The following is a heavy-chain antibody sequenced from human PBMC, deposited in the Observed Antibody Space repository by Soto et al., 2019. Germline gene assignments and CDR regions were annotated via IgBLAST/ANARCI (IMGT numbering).Heavy chain of an antibody. CDR2: ISWNSVAI. V-gene: IGHV3-9*01. J-gene: IGHJ4*02. CDR3: AKATRLSDTGSD. D-gene: IGHD2-8*02. CDR1: GFTFDDYA. Sequence: EVQLVESGGGLVQPGRSLRLSCAASGFTFDDYALHWVRQVPGKGLEWVSGISWNSVAIHYADSVTGRFTISRDNAKNSLYRQMNNLRGEDTALYYCAKATRLSDTGSDWGQGTLVTVSS.